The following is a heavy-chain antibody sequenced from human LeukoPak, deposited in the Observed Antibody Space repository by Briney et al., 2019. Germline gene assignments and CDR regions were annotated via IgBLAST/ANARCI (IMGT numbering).Heavy chain of an antibody. Sequence: SETLSLTCAVSGGSISSGGYSWSWIRQPPGKGLEWIGYMYHGGSTYYNPSLEGRVTISVDRSKNQFSLKVSSVTAADTAVYYCASTNGFGDYMGAWGQGTLVTVSS. CDR3: ASTNGFGDYMGA. J-gene: IGHJ5*02. D-gene: IGHD4-17*01. CDR2: MYHGGST. V-gene: IGHV4-30-2*01. CDR1: GGSISSGGYS.